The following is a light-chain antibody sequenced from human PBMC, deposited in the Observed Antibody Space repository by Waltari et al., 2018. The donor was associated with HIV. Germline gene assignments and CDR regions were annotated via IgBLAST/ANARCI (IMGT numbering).Light chain of an antibody. J-gene: IGKJ1*01. Sequence: EAVLTQSPVSLSVALGRPASISCRSSQSLSYTDGNTYLNLFHQRPGQSPRRLIYKISNRDSGVPDRFSASGSVTEFTLHISRVEAEDVGIFYCMQSTHWPGTFGQGTKVEIQ. CDR3: MQSTHWPGT. CDR1: QSLSYTDGNTY. CDR2: KIS. V-gene: IGKV2-30*01.